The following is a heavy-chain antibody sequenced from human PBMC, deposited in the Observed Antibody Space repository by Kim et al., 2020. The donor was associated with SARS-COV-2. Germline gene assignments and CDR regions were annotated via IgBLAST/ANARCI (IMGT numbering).Heavy chain of an antibody. V-gene: IGHV3-23*01. CDR1: GFTFSSYA. CDR2: ISGSGGST. Sequence: GGSLRLSCAASGFTFSSYAMSWVRQAPGKGLEWVSAISGSGGSTFYADPVKGRFTITRDNSKNTLYLQMNSLRAEDTAVYYCAKDRGGSIAVAGNYFDYWSQGTLVTVSS. CDR3: AKDRGGSIAVAGNYFDY. J-gene: IGHJ4*02. D-gene: IGHD6-19*01.